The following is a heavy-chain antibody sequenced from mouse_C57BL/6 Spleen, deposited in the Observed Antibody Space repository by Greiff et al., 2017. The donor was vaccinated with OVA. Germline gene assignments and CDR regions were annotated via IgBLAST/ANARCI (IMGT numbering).Heavy chain of an antibody. D-gene: IGHD2-4*01. V-gene: IGHV5-4*01. Sequence: EVQVVESGGGLVKPGGSLKLSCAASGFTFSSYAMSWVRQTPEKRLEWVATISDGGSYTYYPDNVKGRFTISRDNAKNNLYLQMSHLKSEDTAMYYCARDDDYDGGTAYWGQGTLVTVSA. CDR3: ARDDDYDGGTAY. CDR1: GFTFSSYA. CDR2: ISDGGSYT. J-gene: IGHJ3*01.